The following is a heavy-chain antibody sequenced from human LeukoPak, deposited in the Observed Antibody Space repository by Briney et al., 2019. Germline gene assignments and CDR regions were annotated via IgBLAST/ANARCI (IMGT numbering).Heavy chain of an antibody. D-gene: IGHD2-15*01. V-gene: IGHV1-2*02. CDR2: INPNSGGT. J-gene: IGHJ5*02. CDR1: GYTFTCYY. CDR3: ARDRQEGWSFDP. Sequence: ASVKVSCKASGYTFTCYYMHWVRQAPGQGLEWMGWINPNSGGTNYAQKFQGRVTITRDTSISTAYMELSRLRSDDTAVYYCARDRQEGWSFDPWGQGTLVTVSS.